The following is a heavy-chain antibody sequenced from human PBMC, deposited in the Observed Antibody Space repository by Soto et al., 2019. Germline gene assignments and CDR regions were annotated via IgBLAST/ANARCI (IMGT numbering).Heavy chain of an antibody. CDR2: IYSSGST. D-gene: IGHD4-17*01. CDR3: ARRGGGDYLFDS. CDR1: GGSVSSGSYY. J-gene: IGHJ4*02. Sequence: SETLSLTCTVSGGSVSSGSYYWSWIRQPPGKGLDWIGYIYSSGSTKYNPSLKSRVSISVDTSKNEFSLKLTSITAADTAIYFCARRGGGDYLFDSWGQGILVTVSS. V-gene: IGHV4-61*01.